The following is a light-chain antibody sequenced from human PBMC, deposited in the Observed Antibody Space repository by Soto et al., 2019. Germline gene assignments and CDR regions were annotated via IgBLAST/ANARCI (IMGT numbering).Light chain of an antibody. V-gene: IGLV4-69*01. J-gene: IGLJ7*01. Sequence: QLVLTQSPSASASLGASVKLTCTLSSGHSNYAIAWHQQQPEKGPRYLMKVNSGGSHIKGDGIPDRFSGSSSRAQRYLFLSSLQSDDEADYYCQTWGTGSAIVVFGGGTLPTVL. CDR3: QTWGTGSAIVV. CDR2: VNSGGSH. CDR1: SGHSNYA.